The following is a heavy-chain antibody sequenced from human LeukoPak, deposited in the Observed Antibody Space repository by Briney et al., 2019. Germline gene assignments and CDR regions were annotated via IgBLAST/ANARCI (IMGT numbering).Heavy chain of an antibody. J-gene: IGHJ4*02. Sequence: SETLSLTCTVSGGSISSYYWSWIRQPAGKGLEWIGRIYTSGSTNYNPSLKSRVTMSVDTSKNQFSLKLSSVTAADTAVYYCATSSTSYRLFDYWGQGTLATVSS. CDR1: GGSISSYY. D-gene: IGHD2-2*01. CDR2: IYTSGST. V-gene: IGHV4-4*07. CDR3: ATSSTSYRLFDY.